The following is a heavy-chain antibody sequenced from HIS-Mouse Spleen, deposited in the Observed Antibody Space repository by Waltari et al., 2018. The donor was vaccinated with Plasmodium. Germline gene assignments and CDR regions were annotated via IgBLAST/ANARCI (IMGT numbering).Heavy chain of an antibody. V-gene: IGHV4-34*01. D-gene: IGHD2-15*01. CDR2: INHSGST. CDR1: GGSFSGYY. J-gene: IGHJ4*02. CDR3: ARGVGYCSGGSCDHYFDY. Sequence: QVQLQQWGAGLLKPSETLSLTCAVYGGSFSGYYWSWIRQPPGKGLEWIGEINHSGSTNYNPPLKSRVTISVDTAKNQFSLKLSSVTAADTAVYYCARGVGYCSGGSCDHYFDYWGQGTLVTVSS.